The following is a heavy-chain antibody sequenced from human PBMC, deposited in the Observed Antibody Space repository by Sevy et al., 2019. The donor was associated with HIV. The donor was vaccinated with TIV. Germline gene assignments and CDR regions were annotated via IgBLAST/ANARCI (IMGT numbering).Heavy chain of an antibody. CDR3: VKEGGGEGGDH. D-gene: IGHD2-21*01. J-gene: IGHJ4*02. Sequence: GGSLRLSCAASGFSFSSYGMHWVRQAPGKGLEWMSYIQYDRSNKDYADSVKGRFTISRDNSKNTLNLQMNSLRVEDTAVFYCVKEGGGEGGDHWGQGTLVNVSS. CDR1: GFSFSSYG. V-gene: IGHV3-30*02. CDR2: IQYDRSNK.